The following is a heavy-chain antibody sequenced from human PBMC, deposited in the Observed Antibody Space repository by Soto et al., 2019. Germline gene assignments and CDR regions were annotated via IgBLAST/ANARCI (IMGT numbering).Heavy chain of an antibody. D-gene: IGHD6-19*01. CDR3: ARAPPGYSSGSHFDY. Sequence: ASVKVYCKAAGYAFSGYYMHLVRQAPGQGLEWMGWINPNSGGTNYAQKFQGWVTMTRDTSISTAYMELSRLRSDDTAVYYCARAPPGYSSGSHFDYWGQGTLVTVSS. J-gene: IGHJ4*02. CDR1: GYAFSGYY. CDR2: INPNSGGT. V-gene: IGHV1-2*04.